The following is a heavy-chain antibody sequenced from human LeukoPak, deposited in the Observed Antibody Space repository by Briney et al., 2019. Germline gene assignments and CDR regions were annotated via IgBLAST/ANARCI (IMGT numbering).Heavy chain of an antibody. CDR3: ARLGLVLRYFEGAFDI. J-gene: IGHJ3*02. D-gene: IGHD3-9*01. Sequence: ASVKVSCKASGYTFTSYGISWVRQAPGQGLEWMGWISAYNGNTNYAQKLQGRVTMTTDTSTSTAYMELRSLRSDDTAVYYCARLGLVLRYFEGAFDIWGQGTMVTVSS. CDR1: GYTFTSYG. CDR2: ISAYNGNT. V-gene: IGHV1-18*01.